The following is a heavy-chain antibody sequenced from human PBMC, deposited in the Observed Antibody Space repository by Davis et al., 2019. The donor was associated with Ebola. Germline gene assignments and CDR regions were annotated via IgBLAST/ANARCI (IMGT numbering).Heavy chain of an antibody. J-gene: IGHJ6*02. CDR2: ISSSSSYI. Sequence: GESLKISCAASGFTFTTYAMNWVRQAPGKGLEWVSSISSSSSYIYYADSVKGRFTISRDNAKNSLYLQMNSLRAEDTAVYYCARVAPAERYYYYYGMDVWGQGTTVTVSS. CDR1: GFTFTTYA. D-gene: IGHD2-2*01. CDR3: ARVAPAERYYYYYGMDV. V-gene: IGHV3-21*01.